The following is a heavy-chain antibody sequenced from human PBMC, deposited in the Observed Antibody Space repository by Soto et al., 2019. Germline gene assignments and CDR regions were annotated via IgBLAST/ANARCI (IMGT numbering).Heavy chain of an antibody. V-gene: IGHV1-18*01. CDR1: GYTFTNYG. CDR2: ISGYNGNT. D-gene: IGHD3-9*01. CDR3: ARDYYDILTGQGPYDAFDI. Sequence: ASVKVSCKASGYTFTNYGFSWVRQAPGQGLEWMGWISGYNGNTKYAEKFQGRVTMTTDTSTSTAHMELRSLRSDDTAVYYCARDYYDILTGQGPYDAFDIWGQGTMVTVSS. J-gene: IGHJ3*02.